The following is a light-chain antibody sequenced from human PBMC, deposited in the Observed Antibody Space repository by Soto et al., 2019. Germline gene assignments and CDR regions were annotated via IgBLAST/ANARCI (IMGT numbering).Light chain of an antibody. CDR2: EVT. CDR3: ISYSVSRSYV. V-gene: IGLV2-14*01. Sequence: QSALTQPASVSGSPGQSIAISCTGTRSDVGAYNYVSWYQQHPGKAPQLMISEVTNRPSGVSYRFSGSKSGNTASLTISGLQADDEADYYCISYSVSRSYVFGPGTKVTVL. CDR1: RSDVGAYNY. J-gene: IGLJ1*01.